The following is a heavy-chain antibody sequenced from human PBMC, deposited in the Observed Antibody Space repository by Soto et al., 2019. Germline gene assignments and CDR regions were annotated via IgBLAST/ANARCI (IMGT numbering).Heavy chain of an antibody. CDR3: ARIPLRLELTRGYYYYGMDV. J-gene: IGHJ6*02. D-gene: IGHD1-7*01. Sequence: PGGSLRLSCAASGFTFSSYEMNWVRQAPGKGLEWVSYISSSGSTIYYADSVKGRFTISRDNAKNSLYLQMNSLRAEDTAVYYCARIPLRLELTRGYYYYGMDVWGQGTTVTVSS. CDR1: GFTFSSYE. V-gene: IGHV3-48*03. CDR2: ISSSGSTI.